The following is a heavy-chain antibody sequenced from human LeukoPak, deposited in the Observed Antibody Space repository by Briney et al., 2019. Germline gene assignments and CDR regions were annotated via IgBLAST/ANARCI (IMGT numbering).Heavy chain of an antibody. CDR2: ISVSSGTI. CDR3: AKGYSSSWYGNWFDP. D-gene: IGHD6-13*01. CDR1: GFTFSSYA. J-gene: IGHJ5*02. Sequence: PGGSLRLSCAASGFTFSSYAMSWVRQAPGKGLEWVSAISVSSGTINYADSVKGRFAISRDNSKNTLYLQMNSLRAEDTAVYYCAKGYSSSWYGNWFDPWGQGTLVTVSS. V-gene: IGHV3-23*01.